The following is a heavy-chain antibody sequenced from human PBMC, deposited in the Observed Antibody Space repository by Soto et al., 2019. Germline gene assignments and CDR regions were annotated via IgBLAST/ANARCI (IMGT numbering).Heavy chain of an antibody. J-gene: IGHJ4*02. CDR1: GGSISSYY. Sequence: QVQLQESGPGLVKPSETLSLTCTVSGGSISSYYWSWIRQPPGKGLEWIGYIYYSGSTNYNPSLKSRVTIAVDTSKTQFSLKLSSVTAADTAVYYCAREAYCGGDCYPYYFDYWGQGTLVTVSS. CDR2: IYYSGST. CDR3: AREAYCGGDCYPYYFDY. D-gene: IGHD2-21*02. V-gene: IGHV4-59*01.